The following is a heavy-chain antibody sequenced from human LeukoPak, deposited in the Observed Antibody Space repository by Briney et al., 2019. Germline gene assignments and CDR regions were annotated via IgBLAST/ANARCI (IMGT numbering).Heavy chain of an antibody. Sequence: PSGGSLRLSCTASGFAFSSYAMSWVRQAPGVGLEWVSAIDGGGGRTWRADSVGGRFTISRDNSKNTLFMQMNSLRAEDTAVYYCAKDFYDSSGSRYDYWGQGTLVTVSS. V-gene: IGHV3-23*01. J-gene: IGHJ4*02. D-gene: IGHD3-22*01. CDR3: AKDFYDSSGSRYDY. CDR2: IDGGGGRT. CDR1: GFAFSSYA.